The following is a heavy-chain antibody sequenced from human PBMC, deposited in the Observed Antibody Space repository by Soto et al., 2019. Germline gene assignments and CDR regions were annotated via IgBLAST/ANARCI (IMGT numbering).Heavy chain of an antibody. Sequence: GGSLRGSCAASGFTFSSYGMHWVSQAPGKGLEWVAVISYDGSNKYYADSVKGRFTISRDNSKNTLYLQMNSLRAEDTAVYYCAKDRTMDVWGQGTTVTVSS. J-gene: IGHJ6*02. CDR1: GFTFSSYG. CDR3: AKDRTMDV. CDR2: ISYDGSNK. V-gene: IGHV3-30*18.